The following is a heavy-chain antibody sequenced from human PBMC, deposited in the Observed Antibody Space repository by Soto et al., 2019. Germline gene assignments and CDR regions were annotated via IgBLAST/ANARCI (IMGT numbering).Heavy chain of an antibody. D-gene: IGHD2-15*01. V-gene: IGHV1-69*02. CDR2: IIPILGIA. J-gene: IGHJ1*01. CDR3: ARDCSGGSCYSGYFQH. CDR1: GGTFSIYT. Sequence: SVKVSCKASGGTFSIYTISWVLQAPGQGLEWMGRIIPILGIANYAQKFQGRVTITADKSTSTAYMELSSLRSEDTAVYYCARDCSGGSCYSGYFQHWGQGTLVTVS.